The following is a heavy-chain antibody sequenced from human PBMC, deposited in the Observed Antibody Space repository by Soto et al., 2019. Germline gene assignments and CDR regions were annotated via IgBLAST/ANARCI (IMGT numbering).Heavy chain of an antibody. D-gene: IGHD3-9*01. Sequence: QITLKESGPTLVKPTQTLTLTCTFSGFSLSTSGVGVGWIRQPPGKALEWLALIYWDDDKRYSPSLKSRLTSTKDPSKNQVALTMTNTDPLDTATYYCARTYYDILSGYRYFDYWGQGTLVTVSS. CDR1: GFSLSTSGVG. CDR2: IYWDDDK. J-gene: IGHJ4*02. CDR3: ARTYYDILSGYRYFDY. V-gene: IGHV2-5*02.